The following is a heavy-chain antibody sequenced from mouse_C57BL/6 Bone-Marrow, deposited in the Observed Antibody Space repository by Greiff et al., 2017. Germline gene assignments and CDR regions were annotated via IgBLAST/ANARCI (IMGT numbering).Heavy chain of an antibody. J-gene: IGHJ1*03. CDR3: ARDETYDYGSSGGYFEV. CDR1: GFTFSDYY. CDR2: INYDGSST. D-gene: IGHD1-1*01. V-gene: IGHV5-16*01. Sequence: EVMLVESEGGLVQPGSSMKLSCTASGFTFSDYYMAWVRQVPEKGLEWVANINYDGSSTYYLDSLKSRFIISRDNAKNILYLQMSRLKSEDPATYYSARDETYDYGSSGGYFEVWGTGTTVTVSS.